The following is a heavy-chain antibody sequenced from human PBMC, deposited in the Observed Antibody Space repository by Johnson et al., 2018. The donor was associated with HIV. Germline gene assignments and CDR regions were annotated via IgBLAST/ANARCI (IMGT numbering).Heavy chain of an antibody. CDR1: GFTFSSYG. Sequence: QVHLVESGGGLVQPGRSLRLSCAASGFTFSSYGMHWVRQAPGKGLEWVAIIRYDGSNKYYADSVKGRFTISRDDSKSPLNLQMNSLKIEDTAVYYCTSVSSGWYGGAFDIWGQGTMVTVSS. J-gene: IGHJ3*02. D-gene: IGHD6-19*01. V-gene: IGHV3-33*01. CDR2: IRYDGSNK. CDR3: TSVSSGWYGGAFDI.